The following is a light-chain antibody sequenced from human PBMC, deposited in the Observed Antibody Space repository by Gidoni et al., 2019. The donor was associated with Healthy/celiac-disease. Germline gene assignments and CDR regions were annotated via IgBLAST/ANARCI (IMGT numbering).Light chain of an antibody. J-gene: IGKJ5*01. CDR1: QSVSSY. Sequence: EIVLTQSPATLSLSPGGRATLSCRARQSVSSYLDWYQQKPGQAPRLLIYDASNRATGIPARFSGSGSGTDFTLTISSLEPEDFAVYYCQQRSNWPPLITFXXXTRLEMK. CDR2: DAS. V-gene: IGKV3-11*01. CDR3: QQRSNWPPLIT.